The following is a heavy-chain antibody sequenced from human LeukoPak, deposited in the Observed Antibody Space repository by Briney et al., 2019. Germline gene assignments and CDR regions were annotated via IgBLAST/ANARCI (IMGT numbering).Heavy chain of an antibody. V-gene: IGHV3-30*04. CDR3: ARGGTYSSGWNY. CDR1: GFTLSSYA. Sequence: GRSLRLSCAASGFTLSSYAIHWVRQAPGRGRGWVAVISYEGRSKYYADSVKGRFTISRDNSKNTLYLQMNSLRAEDTAYSYCARGGTYSSGWNYWGQGALVTVSS. D-gene: IGHD6-19*01. J-gene: IGHJ4*02. CDR2: ISYEGRSK.